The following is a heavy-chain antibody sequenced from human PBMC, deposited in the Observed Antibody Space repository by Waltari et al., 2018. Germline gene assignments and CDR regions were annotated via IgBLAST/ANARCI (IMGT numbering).Heavy chain of an antibody. CDR2: SSNDEGVT. D-gene: IGHD3-3*01. J-gene: IGHJ4*02. V-gene: IGHV3-74*03. CDR3: ARGAEWHGNAVDY. Sequence: EVQLVESGGGLVQPGGSLRLSCVASGFTFSRNWMHWVRQVSGKGLLLGGRSSNDEGVTTYADSVKGRLTSARDNGKNTLYLQMNNLRAEDTAEYYCARGAEWHGNAVDYWGQGALVTVSS. CDR1: GFTFSRNW.